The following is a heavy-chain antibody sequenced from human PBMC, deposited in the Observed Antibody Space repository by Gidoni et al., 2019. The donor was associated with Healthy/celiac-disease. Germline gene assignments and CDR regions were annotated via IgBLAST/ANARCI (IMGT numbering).Heavy chain of an antibody. J-gene: IGHJ4*02. CDR2: ISWNSGSI. CDR3: AKADSSGYYSYYFDY. V-gene: IGHV3-9*01. D-gene: IGHD3-22*01. CDR1: GFTFADYA. Sequence: EVQLVESGGGLVQPGRSLRLSCAASGFTFADYAMHWVRQAPGKGLEWVSGISWNSGSIGYADSVKGRFTISRDNAKNSLYLQMNSLRAEDTALYYCAKADSSGYYSYYFDYWGQGTLVTVSS.